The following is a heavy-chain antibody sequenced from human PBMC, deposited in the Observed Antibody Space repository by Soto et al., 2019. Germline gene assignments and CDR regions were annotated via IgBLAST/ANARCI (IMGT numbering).Heavy chain of an antibody. CDR2: IYYSGST. D-gene: IGHD6-13*01. CDR1: GGSISSYY. CDR3: ARESSSSWDYYYYYGMDV. V-gene: IGHV4-59*01. J-gene: IGHJ6*02. Sequence: SETLSLTCTFSGGSISSYYWSWIRQPPGKGLEWIGYIYYSGSTNYNPSLKSRVTISVDTSKNQFSLKLSSVTAADTAVYYCARESSSSWDYYYYYGMDVWGQGTTVTVSS.